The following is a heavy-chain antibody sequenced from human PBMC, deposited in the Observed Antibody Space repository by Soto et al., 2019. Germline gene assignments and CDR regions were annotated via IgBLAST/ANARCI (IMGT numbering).Heavy chain of an antibody. J-gene: IGHJ6*02. V-gene: IGHV1-2*02. Sequence: ASVKVSCKASGYTFTGYYMHWVRQAPGQGLEWMGWINPNSGGTNYAQKFQGRVTMTRDTSISTAYMELSRLRSDDTAVYYCATVFYSSSYYYYGMDVWGQGTTVTVS. CDR3: ATVFYSSSYYYYGMDV. CDR1: GYTFTGYY. D-gene: IGHD6-13*01. CDR2: INPNSGGT.